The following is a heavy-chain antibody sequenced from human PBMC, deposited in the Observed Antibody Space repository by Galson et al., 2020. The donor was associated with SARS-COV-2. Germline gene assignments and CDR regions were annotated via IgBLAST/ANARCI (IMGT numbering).Heavy chain of an antibody. CDR2: MNPNSGNT. CDR1: GYTFTSYD. V-gene: IGHV1-8*01. Sequence: ASVKVSCKASGYTFTSYDINWVRQATGQGLEWMGWMNPNSGNTGYAQKFQGRVTMTRNTSISTAYMELSSLRSEDTAVYYCARKRISYGSGSNWFDPWGQGTLVTVSS. CDR3: ARKRISYGSGSNWFDP. J-gene: IGHJ5*02. D-gene: IGHD3-10*01.